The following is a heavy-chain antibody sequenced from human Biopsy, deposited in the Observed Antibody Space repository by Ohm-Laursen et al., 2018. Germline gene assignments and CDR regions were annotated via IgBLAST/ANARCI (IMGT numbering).Heavy chain of an antibody. V-gene: IGHV3-11*06. D-gene: IGHD5-18*01. Sequence: SLRLSCAASGFTFSDYFMSWVRQAPGKGLEWISYISSGATNTNYADSVKGRFTISRDNSRDTLYLQMSSLRAEDTAVYYCAKDRYNYTPIGGFSMDVWGQGTTVTVSS. J-gene: IGHJ6*02. CDR3: AKDRYNYTPIGGFSMDV. CDR2: ISSGATNT. CDR1: GFTFSDYF.